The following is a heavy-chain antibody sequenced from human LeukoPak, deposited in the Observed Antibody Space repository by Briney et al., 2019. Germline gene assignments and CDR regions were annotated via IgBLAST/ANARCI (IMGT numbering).Heavy chain of an antibody. V-gene: IGHV3-30*03. Sequence: GGSLRLSCAASGFTFSSYGMHWVRQAPGKGLEWVAVISYDGSNKYYADSVKGRFTISRDNSKNTLYLQMNSLRAEDTAVYYCGRDYGGYYWGEGTVVTVSS. J-gene: IGHJ4*02. CDR2: ISYDGSNK. D-gene: IGHD4-23*01. CDR1: GFTFSSYG. CDR3: GRDYGGYY.